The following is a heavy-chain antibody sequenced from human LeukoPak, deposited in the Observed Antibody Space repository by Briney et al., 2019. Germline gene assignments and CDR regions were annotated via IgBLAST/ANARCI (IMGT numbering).Heavy chain of an antibody. V-gene: IGHV3-23*01. CDR1: GFTFSTYA. CDR2: ISCSGGST. Sequence: GGSLRLSCAASGFTFSTYAMNWVRQAPVKGLEWVSDISCSGGSTHYADSVQGRFTISRDNYKNPLHLQMNSLRAEDPAVYYCAQERVATTAFAYWGQGTLVNVSS. J-gene: IGHJ4*02. D-gene: IGHD5-24*01. CDR3: AQERVATTAFAY.